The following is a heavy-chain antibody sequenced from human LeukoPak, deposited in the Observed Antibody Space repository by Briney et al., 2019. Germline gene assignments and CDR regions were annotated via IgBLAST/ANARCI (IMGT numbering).Heavy chain of an antibody. D-gene: IGHD2-15*01. V-gene: IGHV3-23*01. CDR1: GFTFISYA. Sequence: PGGSLRLSCAASGFTFISYAMIWVRQAPGRGLEWVSAISGSGGSTYYADSVKGRFTVSRDNSKNTLYLQMNSLRAEDTAVYYCALPEEDDKYVATPYWGQGTLVTVSS. CDR2: ISGSGGST. CDR3: ALPEEDDKYVATPY. J-gene: IGHJ4*02.